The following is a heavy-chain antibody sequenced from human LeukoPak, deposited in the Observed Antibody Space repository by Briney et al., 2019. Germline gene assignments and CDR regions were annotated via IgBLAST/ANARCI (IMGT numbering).Heavy chain of an antibody. CDR1: GFTFSSYG. V-gene: IGHV3-21*01. J-gene: IGHJ4*02. D-gene: IGHD3-10*01. Sequence: GTSLRLSCAASGFTFSSYGMHWVRQAPGKGLEWVSSISSSSSYIYYADSVKGRFTISRDNAKNSLYLQMNSLRAEDTAVYYCARACYYGSGVFDYWGQGTLVTVSS. CDR3: ARACYYGSGVFDY. CDR2: ISSSSSYI.